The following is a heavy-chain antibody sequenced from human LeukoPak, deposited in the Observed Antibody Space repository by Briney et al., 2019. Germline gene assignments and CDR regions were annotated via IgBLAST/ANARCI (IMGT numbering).Heavy chain of an antibody. CDR3: ARSSFDWNDVRHGMDV. J-gene: IGHJ6*02. V-gene: IGHV1-2*06. CDR2: INPNSGGT. D-gene: IGHD1-1*01. CDR1: GYTFTGYY. Sequence: APVKVSCKASGYTFTGYYMHWVRQAPGQGLEWMGRINPNSGGTNYAQKFQGRVTMTRDTSISTAYMELSRLRSDDTAVYYCARSSFDWNDVRHGMDVWGQGTTVTVSS.